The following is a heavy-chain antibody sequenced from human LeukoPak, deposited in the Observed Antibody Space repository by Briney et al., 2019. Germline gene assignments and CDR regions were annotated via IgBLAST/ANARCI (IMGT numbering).Heavy chain of an antibody. D-gene: IGHD4-17*01. Sequence: GGSLRLSCAASGFTFTIYGMNWVRQAPGKGLEWVALIPSDGSYTYYADSVKGRFTISRDNSKNTLSLQMNSVRPDDTAVYYCAKDRYGDYGPFDNWGQGTMVTVSS. J-gene: IGHJ3*02. CDR2: IPSDGSYT. CDR3: AKDRYGDYGPFDN. CDR1: GFTFTIYG. V-gene: IGHV3-30*18.